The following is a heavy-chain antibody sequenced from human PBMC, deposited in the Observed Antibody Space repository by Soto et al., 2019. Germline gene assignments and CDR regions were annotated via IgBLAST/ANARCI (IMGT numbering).Heavy chain of an antibody. V-gene: IGHV3-23*01. D-gene: IGHD6-19*01. CDR3: AKSAGYQSLAVSGT. CDR1: GFTFSSYA. CDR2: ISGSGGST. Sequence: PGGSLRLSCASSGFTFSSYAMNWVRQAPGKGLEWVSVISGSGGSTYYTDSVKGRFTISRDNSKNTLYLQMNSLRAEDTAVYFCAKSAGYQSLAVSGTWGKGRQVT. J-gene: IGHJ5*01.